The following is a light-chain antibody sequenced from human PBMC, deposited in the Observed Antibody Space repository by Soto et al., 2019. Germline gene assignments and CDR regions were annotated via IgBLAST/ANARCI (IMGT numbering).Light chain of an antibody. Sequence: EIVLTQSPGTLSLSPGERATLSCRASQSVSDMYLAWYQQKPGQAPRLLIHASNRATGTPYRCSGSGSGTDFTLTISRLEPEDFGVYYCQHYGTSALFGPGTKVEIK. J-gene: IGKJ3*01. CDR1: QSVSDMY. V-gene: IGKV3-20*01. CDR2: AS. CDR3: QHYGTSAL.